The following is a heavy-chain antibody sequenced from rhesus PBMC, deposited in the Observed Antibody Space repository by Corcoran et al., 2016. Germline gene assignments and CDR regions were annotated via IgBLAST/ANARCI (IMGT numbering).Heavy chain of an antibody. CDR1: GFSLTTSGMG. V-gene: IGHV2-174*01. CDR2: IYCDYDK. J-gene: IGHJ4*01. Sequence: QVTLKESGPALVKPTQTLTLTCTFSGFSLTTSGMGVGWIRQPPGKALEWLALIYCDYDKRYSTSLKSRLTISKATSKNQVVLTMTNIDPVDTATYYCARARRWLAVNYFDYWGQGVLVTVSS. CDR3: ARARRWLAVNYFDY. D-gene: IGHD6-37*01.